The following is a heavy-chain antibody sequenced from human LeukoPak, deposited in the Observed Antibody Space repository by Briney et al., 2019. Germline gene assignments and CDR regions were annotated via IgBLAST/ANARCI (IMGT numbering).Heavy chain of an antibody. CDR3: ARAIVATMAHAFDI. CDR1: GFTFSSYS. J-gene: IGHJ3*02. CDR2: IYYSGST. V-gene: IGHV4-30-4*08. Sequence: LRLSCAASGFTFSSYSMNWIRQPPGKGLEWIGYIYYSGSTYYNPSLKSRVTISVDTSKNQFSLKLSSVTAADTAVYYCARAIVATMAHAFDIWGQGTMVTVSS. D-gene: IGHD5-12*01.